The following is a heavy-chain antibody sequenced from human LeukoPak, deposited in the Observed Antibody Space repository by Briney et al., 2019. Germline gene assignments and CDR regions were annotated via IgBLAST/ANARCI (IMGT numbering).Heavy chain of an antibody. J-gene: IGHJ4*02. D-gene: IGHD3-10*01. CDR1: GGTFSSYA. CDR2: IIPIFGTA. Sequence: GASVKVSCKASGGTFSSYAISWVRQAPGQGLEWMGGIIPIFGTANYAQKFQGRVTITADESTSTAYMELSSLRSEDTAVYYCARLSTMVRGKFDYWGQGTLVTVSS. CDR3: ARLSTMVRGKFDY. V-gene: IGHV1-69*13.